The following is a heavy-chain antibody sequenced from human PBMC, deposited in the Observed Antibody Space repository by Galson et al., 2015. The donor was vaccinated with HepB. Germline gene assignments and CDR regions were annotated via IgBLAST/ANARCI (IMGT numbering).Heavy chain of an antibody. CDR3: VRHSVTMAGAFDY. CDR1: GFTFSSFA. D-gene: IGHD5/OR15-5a*01. J-gene: IGHJ4*02. Sequence: SLRLSCAASGFTFSSFAMDWVRQAPGKGLEWVAIISYDGNNKYCADSVKGRFTISRDNSKSTLYLQMNSLRTEDTAVYYCVRHSVTMAGAFDYWGPGALVTVSS. CDR2: ISYDGNNK. V-gene: IGHV3-30*04.